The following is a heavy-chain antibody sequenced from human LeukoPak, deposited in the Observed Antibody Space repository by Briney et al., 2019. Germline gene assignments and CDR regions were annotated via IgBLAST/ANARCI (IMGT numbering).Heavy chain of an antibody. J-gene: IGHJ4*02. Sequence: GGSLRLSCAASGFTFSSDSMNWVRQAPGKGLEWVSAISSSSSYIYYADSVKGRFTISRDNAKNSLYLQMNSLRAEGTAVYYCARDGSSSFDYWGQGTLVTVSS. CDR2: ISSSSSYI. CDR3: ARDGSSSFDY. V-gene: IGHV3-21*01. D-gene: IGHD6-6*01. CDR1: GFTFSSDS.